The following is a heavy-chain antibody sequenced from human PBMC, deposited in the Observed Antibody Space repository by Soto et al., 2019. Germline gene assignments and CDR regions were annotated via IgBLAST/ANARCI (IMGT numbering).Heavy chain of an antibody. Sequence: ASVKVSCKAYVYTFTRYGISCVRHSHRQGLEWMGWISGYNGDTNYAQKFQGRVSMTIDTSTTTAYMELRSLTSDDTAVYYCAKNGQPPYYYYGLDVWGQGTKVTVSS. CDR3: AKNGQPPYYYYGLDV. D-gene: IGHD2-8*01. CDR2: ISGYNGDT. CDR1: VYTFTRYG. J-gene: IGHJ6*02. V-gene: IGHV1-18*01.